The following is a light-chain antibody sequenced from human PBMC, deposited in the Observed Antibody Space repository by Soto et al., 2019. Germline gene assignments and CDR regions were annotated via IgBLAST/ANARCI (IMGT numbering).Light chain of an antibody. CDR3: QSYDSSLSGL. J-gene: IGLJ2*01. V-gene: IGLV1-40*01. Sequence: QSVLTQPPSVSGAPGQRVTISCTGSSSNIGAGYDVPWYQQLPGTAPKLLIYGNSNRPSGVPDRFSGSKSGTSASLAITGLQAEDEADYYCQSYDSSLSGLFGGGTKLTVL. CDR1: SSNIGAGYD. CDR2: GNS.